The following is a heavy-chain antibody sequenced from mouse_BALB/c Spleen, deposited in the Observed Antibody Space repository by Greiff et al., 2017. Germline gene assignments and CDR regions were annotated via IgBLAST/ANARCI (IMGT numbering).Heavy chain of an antibody. J-gene: IGHJ1*01. CDR3: ARSGDYEEFDV. CDR1: GYTFTSYW. D-gene: IGHD2-4*01. V-gene: IGHV1-7*01. Sequence: QVQLQQSGAELAKPGASVKMSCKASGYTFTSYWMHWVKQRPGQGLEWIGYINPSTGYTEYNQKFKDKATLTADKSSSTAYMQLSSLTSEDSAVYYCARSGDYEEFDVWGAGTTVTVSS. CDR2: INPSTGYT.